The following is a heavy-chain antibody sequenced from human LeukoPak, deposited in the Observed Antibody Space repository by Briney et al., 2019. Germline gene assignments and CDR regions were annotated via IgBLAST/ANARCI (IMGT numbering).Heavy chain of an antibody. D-gene: IGHD3-10*01. CDR3: ATDPLEKLWFGES. CDR1: GGSISSSSYY. J-gene: IGHJ4*02. Sequence: SETLSLTCTVSGGSISSSSYYWGWIRQPPGKGLEWIGSIYYSGSTYYNPSLKSRVTISVDTSKNQFSLKLSSVTAVDTAVYYCATDPLEKLWFGESGGQGTLVTVSS. CDR2: IYYSGST. V-gene: IGHV4-39*01.